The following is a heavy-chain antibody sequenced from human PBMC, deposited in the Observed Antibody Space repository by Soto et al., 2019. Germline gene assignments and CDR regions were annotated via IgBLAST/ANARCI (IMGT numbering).Heavy chain of an antibody. CDR2: IIPIFGTA. D-gene: IGHD4-17*01. Sequence: EASVKVSCKASGGTFSSYAISWVRQAPGQGLEWMGGIIPIFGTANYAQKFQGRVTITADESTSTAYMELSSLRSEDTAVYYCATQRDYGDYGAFDFWGQGTLVP. J-gene: IGHJ4*02. V-gene: IGHV1-69*13. CDR1: GGTFSSYA. CDR3: ATQRDYGDYGAFDF.